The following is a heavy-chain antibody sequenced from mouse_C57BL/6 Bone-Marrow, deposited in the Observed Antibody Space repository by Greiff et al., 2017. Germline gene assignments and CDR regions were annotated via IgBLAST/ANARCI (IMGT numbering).Heavy chain of an antibody. J-gene: IGHJ2*01. V-gene: IGHV5-2*01. CDR3: ASPYSNYDFDY. CDR1: EYEFPSHD. Sequence: DVKLVESGGGLVQPGESLKLSCESNEYEFPSHDMSWVRKTPEKRLELVAAINSDGGSTYYPDTMERRFIISRDNTKKTLYLQMSSLRSEDTGLYYCASPYSNYDFDYWGQGTTLTVSS. D-gene: IGHD2-5*01. CDR2: INSDGGST.